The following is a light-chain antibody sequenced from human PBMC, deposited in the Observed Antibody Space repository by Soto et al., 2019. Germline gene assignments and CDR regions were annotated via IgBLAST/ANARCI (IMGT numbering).Light chain of an antibody. CDR3: QHYNSYSEA. V-gene: IGKV1-5*03. J-gene: IGKJ1*01. CDR1: QTISGW. CDR2: KAS. Sequence: DIQMTQSPSTLSGSVGDRVTITCRASQTISGWLVWYQQKPGKAPKPLIYKASTLKSGVPSRFSGSGSGTEFTLTISSLQPDDFATYYCQHYNSYSEAFGQGTKVELK.